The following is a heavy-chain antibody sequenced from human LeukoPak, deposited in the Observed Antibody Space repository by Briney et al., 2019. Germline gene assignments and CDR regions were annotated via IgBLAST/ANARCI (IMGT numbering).Heavy chain of an antibody. CDR1: GFTFSSYA. CDR3: AKDNNYDSSGYSNAFDI. V-gene: IGHV3-23*01. D-gene: IGHD3-22*01. CDR2: ISGSGGST. Sequence: GGSLRLSCAASGFTFSSYAMSWVRQAPGKGLEWVSAISGSGGSTYYADSVKGRFTISRDNSKNTLYLQMNSLRAEDTAVCYCAKDNNYDSSGYSNAFDIWGQGTMVTVSS. J-gene: IGHJ3*02.